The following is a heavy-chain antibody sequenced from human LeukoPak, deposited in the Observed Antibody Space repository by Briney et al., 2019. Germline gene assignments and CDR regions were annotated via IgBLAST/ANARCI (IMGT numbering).Heavy chain of an antibody. CDR1: GGSFSGYY. D-gene: IGHD1-26*01. Sequence: SETLSLXCAVYGGSFSGYYWSWIRQPPGKVLEWIGEINHSGSTNYNPSLKSRVTISVDTSKNQFSLKLSSVTAADTAVYYCARGDVGATTSDYWGQGTLVTVSS. V-gene: IGHV4-34*01. CDR2: INHSGST. J-gene: IGHJ4*02. CDR3: ARGDVGATTSDY.